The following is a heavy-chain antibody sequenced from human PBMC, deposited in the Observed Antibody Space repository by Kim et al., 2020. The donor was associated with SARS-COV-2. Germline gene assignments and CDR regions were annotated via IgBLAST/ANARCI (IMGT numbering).Heavy chain of an antibody. CDR1: VGSINNYY. Sequence: SETLSLTCTVSVGSINNYYWSWIRQPPGRGLEWVGYIYYTGTTTYNPSLKSRVTISVDASRNLFSLKLTSVTVADTAVYYCARASDYTYVYGMDFWGLGT. J-gene: IGHJ6*02. CDR2: IYYTGTT. CDR3: ARASDYTYVYGMDF. V-gene: IGHV4-59*13. D-gene: IGHD2-2*02.